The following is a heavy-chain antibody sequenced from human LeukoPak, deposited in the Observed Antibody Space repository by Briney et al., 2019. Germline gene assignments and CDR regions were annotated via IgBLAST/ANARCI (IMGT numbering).Heavy chain of an antibody. V-gene: IGHV3-66*01. J-gene: IGHJ6*03. CDR3: ARDRAYYYYMDV. CDR2: IYSGGST. Sequence: ETGGSLRLSCAASGFTFSSYEMNWVRQAPGKGLEWVSVIYSGGSTYYADSVKGRFTISRDNSKNTLYLQMNSLRAEDTAVYYCARDRAYYYYMDVWGKGTTVTISS. CDR1: GFTFSSYE.